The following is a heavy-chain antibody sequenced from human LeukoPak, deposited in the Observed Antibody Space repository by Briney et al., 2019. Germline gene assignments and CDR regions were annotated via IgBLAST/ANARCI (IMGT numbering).Heavy chain of an antibody. CDR2: IYHSGST. Sequence: SGTLSLTCAVSGGSISSSNWWSWVRQPPGKGLEWIGEIYHSGSTNYNPSLKSRVTISVDKSKNQFSLKLSSVTAADTAVYYCARVRKSPRQWNDAFDIWGQGTMVTVSS. V-gene: IGHV4-4*02. CDR3: ARVRKSPRQWNDAFDI. D-gene: IGHD1-1*01. J-gene: IGHJ3*02. CDR1: GGSISSSNW.